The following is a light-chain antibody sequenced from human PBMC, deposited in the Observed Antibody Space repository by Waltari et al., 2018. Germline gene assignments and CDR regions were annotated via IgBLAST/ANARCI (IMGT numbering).Light chain of an antibody. J-gene: IGKJ1*01. Sequence: IVMTQSPATLSVSPGERATLSCRASQRVSSNLAWYQQKPGQAPRLLIYGASTGATGIPARFSGSGSGTEFTLTISSLQSEDFAVYYCQQYNNWPRTFGQGTKVEIK. CDR2: GAS. V-gene: IGKV3-15*01. CDR1: QRVSSN. CDR3: QQYNNWPRT.